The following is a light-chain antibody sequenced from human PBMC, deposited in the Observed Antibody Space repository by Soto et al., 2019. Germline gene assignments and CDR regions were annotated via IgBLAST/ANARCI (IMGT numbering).Light chain of an antibody. Sequence: QSALTQPASVSGSPGQSITISCTGTSSDVGGYNYVSWYQQHPGKAPKLMIYEVSNRPSGVSNRFSGSKSGNTASLTISGLQAEDEADYYCSSYTSSSTLYVFGPGTKLIVL. V-gene: IGLV2-14*01. CDR2: EVS. J-gene: IGLJ1*01. CDR3: SSYTSSSTLYV. CDR1: SSDVGGYNY.